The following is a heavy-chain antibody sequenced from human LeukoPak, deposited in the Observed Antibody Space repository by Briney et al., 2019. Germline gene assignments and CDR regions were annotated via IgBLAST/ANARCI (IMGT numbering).Heavy chain of an antibody. J-gene: IGHJ4*02. CDR3: ARSYGSGSYGYGLDY. Sequence: SETLSLTCAVYGGSFSGYYWSWIRQPPGKGLEWIGEINHSGSTNYNPSLKSRVTISVDTSKNQFSLKLSSVTAADTAVYYCARSYGSGSYGYGLDYWGQGTPVTVSS. V-gene: IGHV4-34*01. CDR1: GGSFSGYY. CDR2: INHSGST. D-gene: IGHD3-10*01.